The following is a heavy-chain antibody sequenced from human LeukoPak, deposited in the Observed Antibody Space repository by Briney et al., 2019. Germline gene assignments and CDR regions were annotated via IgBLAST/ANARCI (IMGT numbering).Heavy chain of an antibody. J-gene: IGHJ4*02. Sequence: GASVKVSCKASGYTFTSYDINWVRQATGQGLEWMGWINPNSGGTNYAQKFQGRVTMTRDTSISTAYMELSRLRSDDTAVYYCATYTAGYSGNYWGQGTLVTVSS. D-gene: IGHD5-12*01. CDR2: INPNSGGT. CDR1: GYTFTSYD. V-gene: IGHV1-2*02. CDR3: ATYTAGYSGNY.